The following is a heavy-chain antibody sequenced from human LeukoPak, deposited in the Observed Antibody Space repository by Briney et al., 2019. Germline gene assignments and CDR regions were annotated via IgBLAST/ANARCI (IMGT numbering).Heavy chain of an antibody. CDR2: IIPIFGTA. J-gene: IGHJ4*02. Sequence: SVKVSCKASGGTFSSYGISWVRQAPGQGLEWMGGIIPIFGTANYAQKLQGRVTMTTDTSTSTAYMELRSLRSDDTAVYYCARDQGGYDRIDYWGQGTLVTVSS. D-gene: IGHD5-12*01. CDR1: GGTFSSYG. V-gene: IGHV1-69*05. CDR3: ARDQGGYDRIDY.